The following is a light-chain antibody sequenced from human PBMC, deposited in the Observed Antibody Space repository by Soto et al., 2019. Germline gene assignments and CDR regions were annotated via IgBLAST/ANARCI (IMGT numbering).Light chain of an antibody. V-gene: IGKV3-15*01. CDR3: QQYNNWPFS. CDR1: QSVSSN. CDR2: GAS. Sequence: EIVMPQSPATLSVSPVEIATLYCRASQSVSSNLAWYQQKPGQAPRLLIYGASTRATGIPARFSGSGSGTEFTLTISGLQSEDSAVYFCQQYNNWPFSFGQGTRLEI. J-gene: IGKJ5*01.